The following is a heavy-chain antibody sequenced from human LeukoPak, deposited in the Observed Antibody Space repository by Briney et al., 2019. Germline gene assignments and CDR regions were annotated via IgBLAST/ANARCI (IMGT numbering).Heavy chain of an antibody. CDR3: ASLPYRGSARRAFDI. CDR1: GFTFSSYG. Sequence: PGGSLRLSFAAPGFTFSSYGMHWVRQAPGKGLEWVAVIWYDGSNKYYADSVKGRFTIPRDNSKHTLYLQMHSLRAEDTALYYCASLPYRGSARRAFDIWGQGTMVTVSS. D-gene: IGHD1-26*01. CDR2: IWYDGSNK. V-gene: IGHV3-33*01. J-gene: IGHJ3*02.